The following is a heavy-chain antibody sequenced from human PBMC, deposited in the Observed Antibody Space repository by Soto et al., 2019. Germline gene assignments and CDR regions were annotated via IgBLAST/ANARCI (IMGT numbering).Heavy chain of an antibody. J-gene: IGHJ3*02. CDR1: GGSISSGGYS. V-gene: IGHV4-30-2*01. CDR2: IYHSGST. CDR3: ARTPDI. Sequence: SETLSLTCAVSGGSISSGGYSWSWIRQPPGKGLEWIGYIYHSGSTYYNPSLKSRVTISVDRSKNQFSLKLSSVTAADTAVYYRARTPDIWGQGTMVTVSS.